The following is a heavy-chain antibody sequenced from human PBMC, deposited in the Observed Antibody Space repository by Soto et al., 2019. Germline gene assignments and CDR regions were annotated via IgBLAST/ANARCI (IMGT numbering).Heavy chain of an antibody. CDR1: GGSISSYY. J-gene: IGHJ4*02. D-gene: IGHD2-15*01. CDR3: ARYGAPYWYQSGGFRMRPFHY. CDR2: IDNSGST. Sequence: SETLSLTCTVSGGSISSYYWSWIRQPPGKGLEWIGYIDNSGSTNYNPSLKSRVTISVDTSKNQFSLRLSSVTAADTAVYYCARYGAPYWYQSGGFRMRPFHYWGQGTLVTVS. V-gene: IGHV4-59*12.